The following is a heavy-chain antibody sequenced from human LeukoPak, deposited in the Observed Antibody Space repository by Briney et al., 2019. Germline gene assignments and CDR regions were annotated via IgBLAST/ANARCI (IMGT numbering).Heavy chain of an antibody. V-gene: IGHV4-59*01. J-gene: IGHJ4*03. CDR2: ISYRGST. CDR1: GGSITNYY. CDR3: ARGFAYGDTGSFDY. Sequence: SETLSHTCTVSGGSITNYYWSWIRLPPGEGLEWIGYISYRGSTTYNPSLKSRGTISVDTSKNQFSLKLTSVTAADTAVYYCARGFAYGDTGSFDYSGHGTLVTLSS. D-gene: IGHD4-17*01.